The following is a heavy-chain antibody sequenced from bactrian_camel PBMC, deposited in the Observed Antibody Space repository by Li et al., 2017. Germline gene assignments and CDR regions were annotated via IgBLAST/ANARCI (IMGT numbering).Heavy chain of an antibody. CDR3: LSSLGSDEGY. D-gene: IGHD5*01. Sequence: QLVESGGGSVQAGGSLRLSCAVSGNQYNNYCMSWVRQAPGKGLEWVSVTNGGDTYYSDSVKGRFTISRDNAKNALYLQLNSLQTEDTAMYYCLSSLGSDEGYWGQGTQVTVS. CDR1: GNQYNNYC. V-gene: IGHV3S25*01. J-gene: IGHJ4*01. CDR2: TNGGDT.